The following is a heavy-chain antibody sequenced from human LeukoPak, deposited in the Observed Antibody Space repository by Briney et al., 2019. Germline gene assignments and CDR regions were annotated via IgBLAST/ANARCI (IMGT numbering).Heavy chain of an antibody. CDR2: IRGNGATT. CDR3: AKAYHDSGCLIDY. J-gene: IGHJ4*02. Sequence: GRSLRLSCAASGFTFSSYGMHWVRQAPGKGLEWVAAIRGNGATTDYADSVKGRFTISRDNSKSTLYLQMNSLRAEDTAVYYCAKAYHDSGCLIDYWGQGTLVTVSS. D-gene: IGHD6-19*01. CDR1: GFTFSSYG. V-gene: IGHV3-23*01.